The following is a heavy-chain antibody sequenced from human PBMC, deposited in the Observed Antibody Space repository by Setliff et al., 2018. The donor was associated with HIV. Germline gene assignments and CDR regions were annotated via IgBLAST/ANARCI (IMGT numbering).Heavy chain of an antibody. CDR1: GFPFSDHY. CDR2: SSSSSSNI. D-gene: IGHD6-19*01. CDR3: ARDAEDSSGSYYYYYYMDA. V-gene: IGHV3-11*04. Sequence: GGSLRLSCVASGFPFSDHYMNWIRQAPGKGLEGVSYSSSSSSNIYYADSVKGRFPISRDNVKNSLYLQMNSLRAEDTAVYYCARDAEDSSGSYYYYYYMDAWGKGTTVTVSS. J-gene: IGHJ6*03.